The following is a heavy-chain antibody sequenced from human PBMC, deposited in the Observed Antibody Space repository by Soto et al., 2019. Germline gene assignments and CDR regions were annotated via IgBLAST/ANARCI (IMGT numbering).Heavy chain of an antibody. CDR3: IQSRCGGDCLQSYASHYYYGMDV. D-gene: IGHD2-21*02. J-gene: IGHJ6*02. CDR2: IYWDDDK. Sequence: PTLVNPTQTLTLTCTFSGFSLSTSGVGVGWIRQPPGKALEWLALIYWDDDKRYSPSLRSRLTINKDTSKNQVVLTMTNMDPVDTATYYCIQSRCGGDCLQSYASHYYYGMDVWGQGTTVTVSS. V-gene: IGHV2-5*02. CDR1: GFSLSTSGVG.